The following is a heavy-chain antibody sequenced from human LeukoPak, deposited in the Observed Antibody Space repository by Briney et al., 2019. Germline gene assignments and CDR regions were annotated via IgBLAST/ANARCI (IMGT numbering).Heavy chain of an antibody. CDR2: INPNSGGT. CDR3: AREGHYGDFDY. V-gene: IGHV1-2*05. J-gene: IGHJ4*02. CDR1: GYSFTDYY. Sequence: GASVTVSCKASGYSFTDYYMHWVRQAPGQGLEWMGRINPNSGGTNYAQKFQGRVTMTRDTSISTAYMELSRLRSDDTVVYYCAREGHYGDFDYWGQGTLVTVSS. D-gene: IGHD4-17*01.